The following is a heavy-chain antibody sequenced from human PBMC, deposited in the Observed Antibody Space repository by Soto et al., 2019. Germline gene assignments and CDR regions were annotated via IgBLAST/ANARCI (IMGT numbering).Heavy chain of an antibody. CDR3: VKGSQYYYGSGSYYNDAFDI. J-gene: IGHJ3*02. CDR1: GFTFSSYA. Sequence: GSLRLSCSASGFTFSSYAMHWVRQAPGKGLEYVSAISSNGGSTYYADSVKGRFTISRDNSKNTLYLQMSSLRAEDTAVYYCVKGSQYYYGSGSYYNDAFDIWGQGTMVTVSS. V-gene: IGHV3-64D*09. CDR2: ISSNGGST. D-gene: IGHD3-10*01.